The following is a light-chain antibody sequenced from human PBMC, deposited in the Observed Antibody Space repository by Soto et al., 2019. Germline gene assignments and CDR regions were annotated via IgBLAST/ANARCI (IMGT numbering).Light chain of an antibody. CDR1: QSISSY. V-gene: IGKV1-39*01. Sequence: DIQMTQSPSSLSASVGDRVTITCRASQSISSYLNWYQQKPGKAPKLLIYGVSSLQSGVPSRFSGSGSGTDFTLTISSLQPEDFATYYCQQSYSNPITFGQGTKVDI. CDR2: GVS. J-gene: IGKJ1*01. CDR3: QQSYSNPIT.